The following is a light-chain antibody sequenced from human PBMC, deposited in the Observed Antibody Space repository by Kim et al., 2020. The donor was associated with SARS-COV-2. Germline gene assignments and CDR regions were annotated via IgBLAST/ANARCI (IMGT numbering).Light chain of an antibody. V-gene: IGLV3-1*01. CDR2: QDR. J-gene: IGLJ3*02. CDR1: KLGDKD. Sequence: SYELTQPPSVSVSPGQTASITCSGDKLGDKDVCWYQQKPGQSPVLVIYQDRKRPSGIPERFSGSNSGNTATLTISGTQAMDEADYYCQAWDRGTVVFGGGTKLTVL. CDR3: QAWDRGTVV.